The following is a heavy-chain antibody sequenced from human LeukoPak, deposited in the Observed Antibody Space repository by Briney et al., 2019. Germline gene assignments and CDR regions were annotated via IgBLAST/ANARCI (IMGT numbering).Heavy chain of an antibody. CDR1: GYTFTSYG. CDR2: ISAYNGNT. Sequence: ASVKVSCKASGYTFTSYGISWVRQAPGQGLEWMGWISAYNGNTNYAQKLQGGVTMTTDTSTSTVYMELRSLRSDDTAVYYCARTIVVVTADYFDYWGQGTLVTVSS. D-gene: IGHD2-21*02. V-gene: IGHV1-18*01. J-gene: IGHJ4*02. CDR3: ARTIVVVTADYFDY.